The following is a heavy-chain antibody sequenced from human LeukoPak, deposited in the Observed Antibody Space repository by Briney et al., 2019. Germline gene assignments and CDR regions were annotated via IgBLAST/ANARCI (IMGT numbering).Heavy chain of an antibody. CDR1: GDSVSRYH. CDR3: ARDEMKVGSGGDTSSYYYVYYMDV. CDR2: IFSSGSA. Sequence: ASETLSLTCSVSGDSVSRYHWSWIRQPAGRGLEWIGRIFSSGSAKYNPSLKSRVILSVDKSKNQLSLRLSAVIAADTAMYYCARDEMKVGSGGDTSSYYYVYYMDVWGQGTTVSVSS. J-gene: IGHJ6*03. V-gene: IGHV4-4*07. D-gene: IGHD2-21*02.